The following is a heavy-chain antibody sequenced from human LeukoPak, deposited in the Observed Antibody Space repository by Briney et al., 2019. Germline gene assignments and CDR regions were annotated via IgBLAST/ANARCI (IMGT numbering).Heavy chain of an antibody. Sequence: SETLSLTCTVSAGSLSSGAYYWSWIRHPAGKGLEWIGRVHTGGSANYSPSLWRRDTLSRDTSQHQFSLRLTSVTAADTAIYYCARSLPYCSSSSCYSYGMDVWGQGTTVTVSS. CDR1: AGSLSSGAYY. D-gene: IGHD2-2*01. J-gene: IGHJ6*01. V-gene: IGHV4-61*02. CDR3: ARSLPYCSSSSCYSYGMDV. CDR2: VHTGGSA.